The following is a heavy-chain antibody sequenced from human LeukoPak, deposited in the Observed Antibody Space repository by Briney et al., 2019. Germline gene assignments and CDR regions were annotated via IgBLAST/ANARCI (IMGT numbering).Heavy chain of an antibody. CDR3: SRGGLFAYYFDY. CDR1: GFTFSSYA. CDR2: IKGVGRIT. V-gene: IGHV3-74*01. Sequence: GGSLRLSCAASGFTFSSYAMPWVRQAPGKGLVWFPRIKGVGRITTYADSVKGRFTISRDNAKKPLNLQMNSLRAEDTAVYYCSRGGLFAYYFDYWGQGTLVTVSS. J-gene: IGHJ4*02. D-gene: IGHD3-10*02.